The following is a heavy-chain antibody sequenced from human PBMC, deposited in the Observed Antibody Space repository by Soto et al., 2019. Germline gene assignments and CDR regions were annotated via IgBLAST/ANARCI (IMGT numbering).Heavy chain of an antibody. CDR1: GFTFSAFG. V-gene: IGHV3-30*03. J-gene: IGHJ4*02. CDR3: ATSFRAVATYFDY. Sequence: PGGSLRLSCEASGFTFSAFGMHWVRQAPGKGLEWVAIISYDGILKYYADSVKGRFTISRDNSKNTLYLQMNSLRAEDTAVYYCATSFRAVATYFDYWGQGTLVTVSS. CDR2: ISYDGILK. D-gene: IGHD6-19*01.